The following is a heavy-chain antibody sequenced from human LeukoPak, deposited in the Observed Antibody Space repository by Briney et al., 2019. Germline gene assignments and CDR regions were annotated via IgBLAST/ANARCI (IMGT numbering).Heavy chain of an antibody. Sequence: GGSLRLSCAASGFTFITYSMNWVRQAPGKGLEWVSSISSSSSSYIYYADSVKGRFTISRDNSKNTLYLQMNSLRAEDTAVYYCAKTAGIAAAADFDYWGQGTLVTVSS. V-gene: IGHV3-21*04. D-gene: IGHD6-13*01. CDR1: GFTFITYS. CDR2: ISSSSSSYI. CDR3: AKTAGIAAAADFDY. J-gene: IGHJ4*02.